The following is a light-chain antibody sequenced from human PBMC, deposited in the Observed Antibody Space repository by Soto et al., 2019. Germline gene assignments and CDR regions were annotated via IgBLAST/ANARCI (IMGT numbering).Light chain of an antibody. CDR2: SND. J-gene: IGLJ2*01. V-gene: IGLV1-44*01. CDR3: AAWDGSLNGWV. CDR1: SSNIGSNT. Sequence: QSVLTQAPSASGTPGQRVTISCSGSSSNIGSNTVSWYQQVPGTAPKLLLYSNDQRPSGVPDRFSGSKSGTSASLAIGGLQSEDEADYYCAAWDGSLNGWVFGGGTQLTVL.